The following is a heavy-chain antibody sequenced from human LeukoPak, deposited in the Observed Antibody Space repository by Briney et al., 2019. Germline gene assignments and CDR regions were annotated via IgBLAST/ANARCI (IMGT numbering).Heavy chain of an antibody. CDR2: IGAYNGNT. Sequence: AASVNLSCKASGYTFTSYDINWVRQAPGHRLEWMGWIGAYNGNTNYAQKLQGRVTMTTDTSTSTAYMELRSLRSDDTAVYYCARLTYYDFWSGYNYAFDIWGQGTMVTVSS. D-gene: IGHD3-3*01. J-gene: IGHJ3*02. CDR1: GYTFTSYD. CDR3: ARLTYYDFWSGYNYAFDI. V-gene: IGHV1-18*01.